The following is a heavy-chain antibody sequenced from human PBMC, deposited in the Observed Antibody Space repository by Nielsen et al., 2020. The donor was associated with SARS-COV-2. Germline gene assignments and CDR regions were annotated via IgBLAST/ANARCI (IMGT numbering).Heavy chain of an antibody. CDR3: ARSGSTRGWDYYYYGMDV. CDR2: INHSGST. Sequence: RQAPGKGLEWIGEINHSGSTNYNPSLKSRVTISVDTSKNQFSLRLSSATAADTAVYYCARSGSTRGWDYYYYGMDVWGLGTTVTVSS. J-gene: IGHJ6*02. V-gene: IGHV4-34*01. D-gene: IGHD3-10*01.